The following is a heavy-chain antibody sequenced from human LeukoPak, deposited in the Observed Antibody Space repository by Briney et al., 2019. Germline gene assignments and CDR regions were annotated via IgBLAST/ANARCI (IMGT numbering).Heavy chain of an antibody. J-gene: IGHJ4*02. CDR1: GFPFAAFS. V-gene: IGHV3-21*01. Sequence: GGSLRLSCAGSGFPFAAFSVHWVRQAPGKGLEWVSSISSGDGGYIYYADSMRGRFTISRDNAEDSVYLQMKSLRAEDTAVYYCARGNAPLPFDYWGQGTPVTVSS. D-gene: IGHD2-2*01. CDR3: ARGNAPLPFDY. CDR2: ISSGDGGYI.